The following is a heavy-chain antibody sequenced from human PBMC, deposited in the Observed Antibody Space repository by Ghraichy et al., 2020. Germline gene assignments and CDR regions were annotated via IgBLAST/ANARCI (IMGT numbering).Heavy chain of an antibody. Sequence: ASVKVSCKASGYTFTSYDINWVRQATGQGLEWMGWMNPNSGNTGYAQKFQGRVTMTRNTSISTAYMELSSLRSEDTAVYYCANKRGYSYGYAWFDPWGQGTLVTVSS. CDR1: GYTFTSYD. CDR2: MNPNSGNT. D-gene: IGHD5-18*01. V-gene: IGHV1-8*01. J-gene: IGHJ5*02. CDR3: ANKRGYSYGYAWFDP.